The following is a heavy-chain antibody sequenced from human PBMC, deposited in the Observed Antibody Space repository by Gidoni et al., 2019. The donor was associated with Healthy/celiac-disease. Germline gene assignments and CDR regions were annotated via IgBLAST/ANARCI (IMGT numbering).Heavy chain of an antibody. J-gene: IGHJ4*02. D-gene: IGHD2-15*01. V-gene: IGHV4-39*01. CDR3: ARVKLQCDVVVSAIRYYFDY. CDR1: GGSIGSSSYS. CDR2: IYCSGST. Sequence: QLQLQESGPGLVKPSETLSLTCTVSGGSIGSSSYSWGWIRQPPGKWLEWIGSIYCSGSTYYNPSLKSRVTISVDTSKHQFSLMLSSVTAADTAVYYCARVKLQCDVVVSAIRYYFDYWGQGTLVTVSS.